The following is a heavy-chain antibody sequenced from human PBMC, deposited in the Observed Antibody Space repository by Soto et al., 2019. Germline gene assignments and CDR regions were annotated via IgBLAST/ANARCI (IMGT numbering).Heavy chain of an antibody. J-gene: IGHJ6*02. Sequence: GGSLRLSCAASGFTFNNYDMLWVRQAPGKGLEWVSTFGSAGDIYYSDSVKGRFTISRENARDSLYLQMNSLRAADTAVYYCARVNYGNYYYYYGMDVWGQGTTVTVSS. CDR2: FGSAGDI. V-gene: IGHV3-13*04. CDR3: ARVNYGNYYYYYGMDV. CDR1: GFTFNNYD. D-gene: IGHD4-17*01.